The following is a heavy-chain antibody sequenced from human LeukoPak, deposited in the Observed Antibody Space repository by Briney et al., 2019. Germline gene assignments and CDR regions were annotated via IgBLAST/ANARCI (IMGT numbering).Heavy chain of an antibody. D-gene: IGHD2-2*01. CDR3: ATGCSSTSCYGYYYYYYGMGV. V-gene: IGHV1-24*01. CDR1: GYTLTELS. Sequence: GASVKVSCKVSGYTLTELSMHWVRQAPGKGLEWMGGFDPEDGETIYAQKFQGRVTMTEDTTTDTAYMELSSLRSEDTAVYYCATGCSSTSCYGYYYYYYGMGVWGQGTTVTVSS. J-gene: IGHJ6*02. CDR2: FDPEDGET.